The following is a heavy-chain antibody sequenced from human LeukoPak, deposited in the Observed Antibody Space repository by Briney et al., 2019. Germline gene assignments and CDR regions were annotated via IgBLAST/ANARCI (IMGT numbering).Heavy chain of an antibody. D-gene: IGHD3-3*01. CDR1: GFSFSDYY. J-gene: IGHJ4*02. CDR2: ISSSGSTI. Sequence: PGGSLRLSCAASGFSFSDYYMSWIRQAPGKGLEWVSYISSSGSTIYYADSVKGRFTISRDNAKNSLYLQMNSLRAEDTAVYYCARLKFFGVVIIDYWGQGTLVTVSS. CDR3: ARLKFFGVVIIDY. V-gene: IGHV3-11*04.